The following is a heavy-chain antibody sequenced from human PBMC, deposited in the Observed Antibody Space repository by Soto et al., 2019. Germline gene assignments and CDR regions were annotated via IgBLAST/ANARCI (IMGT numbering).Heavy chain of an antibody. D-gene: IGHD6-13*01. CDR3: AREFKGQQGHYYYYYYYMDV. CDR1: GFTFSSYA. CDR2: ISSNGGST. Sequence: GGSLRLSCAASGFTFSSYAMHWVRQAPGKGLEYVSAISSNGGSTYYANSVKGRFTISRDNSKNTLYLQMGSLRAEDMAVYYCAREFKGQQGHYYYYYYYMDVWGKGTTVTVSS. V-gene: IGHV3-64*01. J-gene: IGHJ6*03.